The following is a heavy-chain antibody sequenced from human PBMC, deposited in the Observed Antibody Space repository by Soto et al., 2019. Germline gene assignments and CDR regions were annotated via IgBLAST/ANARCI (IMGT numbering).Heavy chain of an antibody. CDR3: ARVSGAAAVNYGMDV. D-gene: IGHD6-13*01. V-gene: IGHV1-18*01. CDR2: ISAYNGNT. Sequence: APVKVSCKASGYTLTSYGISWGRQAPGQGLEWMGWISAYNGNTNYAQKLQGRVTMTTDTSTSTAYMELRSLRSDDTAVYYCARVSGAAAVNYGMDVWGQGTTVTVSS. CDR1: GYTLTSYG. J-gene: IGHJ6*02.